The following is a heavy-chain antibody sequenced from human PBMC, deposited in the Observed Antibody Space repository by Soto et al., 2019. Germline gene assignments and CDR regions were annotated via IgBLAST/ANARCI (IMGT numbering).Heavy chain of an antibody. CDR3: AREWGLLPYYVMTL. J-gene: IGHJ6*02. V-gene: IGHV4-61*03. CDR1: GDSVTSGSYY. Sequence: SETLSLTCIVSGDSVTSGSYYWTWLRQPPGKGLEWIGYISYTGRTKYNPSLQSRVTISVDTSKNDFSLNLSSVTAAATAVYFCAREWGLLPYYVMTLWGHGTAVAVSS. D-gene: IGHD7-27*01. CDR2: ISYTGRT.